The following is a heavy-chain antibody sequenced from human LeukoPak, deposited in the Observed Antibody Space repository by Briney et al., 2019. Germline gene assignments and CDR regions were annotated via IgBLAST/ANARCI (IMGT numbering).Heavy chain of an antibody. CDR2: INPNNGGT. CDR1: GYTFTGYY. D-gene: IGHD2-21*02. V-gene: IGHV1-2*02. J-gene: IGHJ4*02. CDR3: ARDSIYCGGDCYSEFVDY. Sequence: ASVTVSCTASGYTFTGYYVHWVRQAPGQGLEWMGWINPNNGGTNYAQKFQGRVTMTRDTSISTTYMELSRLRSDDTAVYYCARDSIYCGGDCYSEFVDYWGQGTLVTVSS.